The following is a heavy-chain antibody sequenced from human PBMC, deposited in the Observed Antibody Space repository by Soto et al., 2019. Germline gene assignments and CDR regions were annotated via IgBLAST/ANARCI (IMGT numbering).Heavy chain of an antibody. CDR1: GYTFTSYG. D-gene: IGHD3-22*01. V-gene: IGHV1-18*01. CDR2: INTYDGDT. J-gene: IGHJ4*02. CDR3: ASDDCVSSSCYIAN. Sequence: QVQLVQSGAEVKEPGASVKVSCKASGYTFTSYGINWVRQAPGQGLEWMGWINTYDGDTKYAQKLQGRVTMATDTYTSTAYMKLRSLRPDDTAMYYCASDDCVSSSCYIANWGQGTLVTVSS.